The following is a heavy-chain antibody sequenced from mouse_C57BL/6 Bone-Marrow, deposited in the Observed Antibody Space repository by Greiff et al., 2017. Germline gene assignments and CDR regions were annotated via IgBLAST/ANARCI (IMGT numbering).Heavy chain of an antibody. CDR3: ARWDGYYEAWFAY. CDR2: IYPGDGDT. Sequence: VQLQQSGASVKISCKASGYAFSSYWMNWVKQRPGKGLEWIGQIYPGDGDTNYNGKFKGKATLTADKSSSTAYMQLSSLTSEDSAIYFCARWDGYYEAWFAYWGQGTLVTVSA. D-gene: IGHD2-3*01. CDR1: GYAFSSYW. J-gene: IGHJ3*01. V-gene: IGHV1-80*01.